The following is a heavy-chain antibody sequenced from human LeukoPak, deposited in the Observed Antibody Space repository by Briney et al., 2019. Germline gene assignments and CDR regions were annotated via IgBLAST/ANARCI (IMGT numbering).Heavy chain of an antibody. CDR3: TIDWTKY. D-gene: IGHD3/OR15-3a*01. V-gene: IGHV3-15*01. J-gene: IGHJ4*02. Sequence: GGSLRLSCAASGFTFSSCGMHWVRQAPGKGLEWVGRIKSKTDGGATDYAAPVKGRFTISRDDSKNMLYLQMNSLKIEDTAVYYCTIDWTKYWGQGTLVTVSS. CDR1: GFTFSSCG. CDR2: IKSKTDGGAT.